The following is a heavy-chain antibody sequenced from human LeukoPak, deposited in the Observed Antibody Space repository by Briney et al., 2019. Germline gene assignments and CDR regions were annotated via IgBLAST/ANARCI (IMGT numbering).Heavy chain of an antibody. D-gene: IGHD3-10*01. CDR1: GGTFSSYA. CDR3: ALCAGDRPYYCLDY. Sequence: GASVKVSCKASGGTFSSYAISWVRQAPGQGLEWMGGIIPIFGTANYAQKFQGRVTITADESTSTAYMELSSLRSEDTAVYYRALCAGDRPYYCLDYWGQGTLVTVSS. V-gene: IGHV1-69*13. J-gene: IGHJ4*02. CDR2: IIPIFGTA.